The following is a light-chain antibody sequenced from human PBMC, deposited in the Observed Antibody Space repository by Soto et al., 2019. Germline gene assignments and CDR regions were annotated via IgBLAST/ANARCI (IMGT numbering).Light chain of an antibody. CDR1: SGSIASNY. Sequence: NFMLTQPHSVSESPGKTVTISCTGSSGSIASNYVQWYQQRPGSAPTTVIYEDNQSPSGVPDRFSGSIDSSSNSASLTTSGLKTEDEADYYCQSYDSSTVVFGGGTKLTVL. V-gene: IGLV6-57*02. CDR3: QSYDSSTVV. J-gene: IGLJ2*01. CDR2: EDN.